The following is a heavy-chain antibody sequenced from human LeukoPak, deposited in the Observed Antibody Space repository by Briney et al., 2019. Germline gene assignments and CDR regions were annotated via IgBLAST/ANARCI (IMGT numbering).Heavy chain of an antibody. Sequence: PGGSLRLSCAASGFTFSSYAMSWVRQAPGKGLEWVSAISGSGGSTYYADSVKGRFTISRDNSKNTLYLQMNSLRAEDTAVYYCAKGTGITMIVLNWFDPWGQGTLVTVSS. CDR1: GFTFSSYA. CDR2: ISGSGGST. CDR3: AKGTGITMIVLNWFDP. V-gene: IGHV3-23*01. J-gene: IGHJ5*02. D-gene: IGHD3-22*01.